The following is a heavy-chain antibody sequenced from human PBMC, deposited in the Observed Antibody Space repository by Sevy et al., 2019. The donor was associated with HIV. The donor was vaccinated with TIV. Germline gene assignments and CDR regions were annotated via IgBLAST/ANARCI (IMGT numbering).Heavy chain of an antibody. CDR2: QNWNGGST. V-gene: IGHV3-20*04. CDR1: GFTFEDYG. Sequence: GGSLRLSCAASGFTFEDYGMSWVRRVPGKGPEWVSAQNWNGGSTAYADSVKGRFTISRDNAKKSLYLQMKGLRAEDTALYYCARDPPSYYDYRTGYHDFWGQGTRVTVSS. J-gene: IGHJ4*01. D-gene: IGHD3-3*01. CDR3: ARDPPSYYDYRTGYHDF.